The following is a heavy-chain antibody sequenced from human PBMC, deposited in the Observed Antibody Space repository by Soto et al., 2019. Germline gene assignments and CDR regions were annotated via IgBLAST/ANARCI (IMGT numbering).Heavy chain of an antibody. CDR1: GGSISISNHY. J-gene: IGHJ4*02. CDR2: IYYSGST. Sequence: QLQLQESGPGLVKPSETLSLTCTVSGGSISISNHYWGWIRQPPGKGLEWVGNIYYSGSTSYNPSLKSRVTISVDTSKNQFSLKLTSVTAADTAVYYCARRGVATINGAFDYWGQGTLVTVSS. V-gene: IGHV4-39*01. D-gene: IGHD5-12*01. CDR3: ARRGVATINGAFDY.